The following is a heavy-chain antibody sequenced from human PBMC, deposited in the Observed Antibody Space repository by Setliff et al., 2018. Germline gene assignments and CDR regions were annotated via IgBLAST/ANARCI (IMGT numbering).Heavy chain of an antibody. CDR2: IKSKTYGGTA. CDR1: GLTFSDAW. CDR3: ATSAGCGSTACYRGY. D-gene: IGHD2-2*01. J-gene: IGHJ4*02. V-gene: IGHV3-15*01. Sequence: GGSLRLSCAASGLTFSDAWMYWVRQAPGKGLEWVGRIKSKTYGGTADYAAPVKGRFTISRDDSKDSLYLQMDSLKTEDTAVYYCATSAGCGSTACYRGYWGQGTLVTVSS.